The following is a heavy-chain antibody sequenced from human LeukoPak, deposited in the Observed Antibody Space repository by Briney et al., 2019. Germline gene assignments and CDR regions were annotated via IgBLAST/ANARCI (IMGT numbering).Heavy chain of an antibody. Sequence: ASVKVSRKASGYTFTGYYMHWVRQAPGQGLEWMGWINPNSGGTNYAQKFQGRVTMTRDTSISTACMELSRLRSDDTAVYYCARGRGRGYSYGYLGYWGQGTLVTVSS. D-gene: IGHD5-18*01. V-gene: IGHV1-2*02. J-gene: IGHJ4*02. CDR1: GYTFTGYY. CDR3: ARGRGRGYSYGYLGY. CDR2: INPNSGGT.